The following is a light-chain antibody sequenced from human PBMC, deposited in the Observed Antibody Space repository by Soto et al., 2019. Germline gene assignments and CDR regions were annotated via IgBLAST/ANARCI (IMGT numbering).Light chain of an antibody. V-gene: IGLV2-14*03. CDR3: FSHTSSGTDV. CDR1: SSDIGRSNY. J-gene: IGLJ1*01. Sequence: QSALTQPASVSGSPGQTITISCTGTSSDIGRSNYVSWYQQHPGKAPNFVIYDVSNRPSGVSNRFSGSKSGNTASLTISGLQAEDEADYYCFSHTSSGTDVFGPGTKLTVL. CDR2: DVS.